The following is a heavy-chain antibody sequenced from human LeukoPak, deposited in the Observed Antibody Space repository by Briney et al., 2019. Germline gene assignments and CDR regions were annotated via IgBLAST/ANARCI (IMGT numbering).Heavy chain of an antibody. D-gene: IGHD1-26*01. CDR1: EFTFDNYA. J-gene: IGHJ4*02. V-gene: IGHV3-23*01. CDR3: AKGGPTGSNYFDF. Sequence: GGSLRLSCAASEFTFDNYAMSWVRQAPGKGLEWVSVISGSGYYSYYADSVKGRFTVSRDNSKTTLYLQMNSLRADDTAVYYCAKGGPTGSNYFDFWGQGTLVTVTS. CDR2: ISGSGYYS.